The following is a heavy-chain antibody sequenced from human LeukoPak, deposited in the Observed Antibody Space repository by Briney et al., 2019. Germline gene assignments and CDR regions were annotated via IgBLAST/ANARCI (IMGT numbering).Heavy chain of an antibody. CDR1: GGSFSGYY. CDR3: AKDKPLKMPVAMGGMDV. CDR2: INHSGST. V-gene: IGHV4-34*01. Sequence: SETLSLTCAVYGGSFSGYYWSWIRQPPGKGLEWIGEINHSGSTNYNPSLKSRVTISVDTSKNQFSLKLSSVTAADTAVYYCAKDKPLKMPVAMGGMDVWGQGTTVTVSS. D-gene: IGHD4-23*01. J-gene: IGHJ6*02.